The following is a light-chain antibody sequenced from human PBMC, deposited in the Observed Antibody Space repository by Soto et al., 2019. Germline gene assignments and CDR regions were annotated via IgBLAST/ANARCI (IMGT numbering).Light chain of an antibody. J-gene: IGKJ1*01. CDR2: VGS. V-gene: IGKV2-28*01. CDR3: MQALQTAWT. Sequence: DIVMTQSPLSLPVTPGEPASISCRASQSLLHSNGYNYLDWYLQKPGQSPQLXIYVGSNRASGVPDRFSGSGSGTDFTLKISRVEAEDVGVYYCMQALQTAWTFGQGTKVDIK. CDR1: QSLLHSNGYNY.